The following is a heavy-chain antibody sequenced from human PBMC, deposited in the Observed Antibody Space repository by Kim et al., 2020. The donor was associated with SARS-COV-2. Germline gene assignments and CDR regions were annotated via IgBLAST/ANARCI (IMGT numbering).Heavy chain of an antibody. Sequence: ATSVKCRFTISRANSKNTLYLQMNSLSAEDTAVYYCARCKFTDYYYGMDVWGQGTTVTVSS. V-gene: IGHV3-33*01. D-gene: IGHD3-16*01. CDR3: ARCKFTDYYYGMDV. J-gene: IGHJ6*02.